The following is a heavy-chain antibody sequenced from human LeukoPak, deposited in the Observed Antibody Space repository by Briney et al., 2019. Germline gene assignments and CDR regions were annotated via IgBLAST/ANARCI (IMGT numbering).Heavy chain of an antibody. Sequence: PGGSPRLSCAASGFTFSSYSMNWVRQAPGKGLEWVSSISSSSSYIYYADSVKGRFTISRDNAKNSLYLQMNSLRAEDTAVYYCARGGYDFWSGFHPKSYFDYWGQGTLVTVSS. CDR1: GFTFSSYS. CDR2: ISSSSSYI. CDR3: ARGGYDFWSGFHPKSYFDY. V-gene: IGHV3-21*01. D-gene: IGHD3-3*01. J-gene: IGHJ4*02.